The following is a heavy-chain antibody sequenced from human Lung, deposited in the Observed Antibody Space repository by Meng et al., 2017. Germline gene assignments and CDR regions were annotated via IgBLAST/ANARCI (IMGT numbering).Heavy chain of an antibody. CDR3: ARDEDISAAGKLFGDY. CDR1: GYTFAAYW. J-gene: IGHJ4*02. V-gene: IGHV1-2*06. Sequence: QVQLVQAGPEGKKPGASVKLSCKPSGYTFAAYWLHWLRQAPGQGLEWMGRIDPNNDHTQYAQNFQGRVTMASDTSISTVYMELNGLRSDDTAVYYCARDEDISAAGKLFGDYWGQGTLVTVSS. CDR2: IDPNNDHT. D-gene: IGHD6-13*01.